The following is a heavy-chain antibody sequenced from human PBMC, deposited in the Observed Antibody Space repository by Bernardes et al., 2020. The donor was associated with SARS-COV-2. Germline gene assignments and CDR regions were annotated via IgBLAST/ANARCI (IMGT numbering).Heavy chain of an antibody. Sequence: AATQDYCKVSGDTFTACVHWVRQAPGQGLEWMGWVCPTDGETNSAQNLQGRVTLTTDTSIKTVYMDLKGLRFDDTAVYYCARGHPYFDYWGQGTLVTVYS. J-gene: IGHJ4*02. CDR1: GDTFTAC. CDR3: ARGHPYFDY. V-gene: IGHV1-2*02. CDR2: VCPTDGET.